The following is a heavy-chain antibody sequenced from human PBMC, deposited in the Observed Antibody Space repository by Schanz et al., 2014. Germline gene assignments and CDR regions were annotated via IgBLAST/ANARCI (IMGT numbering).Heavy chain of an antibody. D-gene: IGHD1-1*01. CDR3: ERDAGKDGYNLASDV. CDR1: GFSVSSNF. V-gene: IGHV3-66*01. J-gene: IGHJ3*01. Sequence: EVQLVESGGGLVQPGGSLRLSCAASGFSVSSNFMTWVRQAPGKGLEWVSILYIRSTNYANYEKGLFTLSRDKSKNMVFLQKNSMSSEGIDVSSFERDAGKDGYNLASDVWGQGTLVTVSS. CDR2: LYIRST.